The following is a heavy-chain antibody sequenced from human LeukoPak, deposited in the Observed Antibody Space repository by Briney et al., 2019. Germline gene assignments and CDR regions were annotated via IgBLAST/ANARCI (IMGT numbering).Heavy chain of an antibody. Sequence: PSETLSFTCAASGCSITSINWWNCVRQPPGEGLEWIGETHHSGSTNYDQSVKSRVTISVDRSKNQFSLKLSSVTAADTAVYYCTSGNTSFGVVRRLTGFDPWGQGILVTVS. J-gene: IGHJ5*02. CDR2: THHSGST. CDR3: TSGNTSFGVVRRLTGFDP. D-gene: IGHD3-3*01. CDR1: GCSITSINW. V-gene: IGHV4-4*02.